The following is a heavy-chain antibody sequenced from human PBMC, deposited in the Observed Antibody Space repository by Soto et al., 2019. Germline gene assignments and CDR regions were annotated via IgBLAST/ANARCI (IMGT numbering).Heavy chain of an antibody. CDR1: GYSFTNCW. V-gene: IGHV5-51*01. J-gene: IGHJ6*02. CDR3: AKHGDHHYYSTMDV. D-gene: IGHD7-27*01. CDR2: IYPGDSNT. Sequence: PGESLKISCKGSGYSFTNCWIGWVRQMPGKGLEWMGLIYPGDSNTRYSPSFQGQVTISADKSISTAYLQWSSLKASDTAIYYCAKHGDHHYYSTMDVWGQGTTVTVSS.